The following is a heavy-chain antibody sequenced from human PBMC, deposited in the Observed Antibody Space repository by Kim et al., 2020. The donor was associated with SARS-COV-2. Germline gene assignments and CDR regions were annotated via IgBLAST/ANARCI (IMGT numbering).Heavy chain of an antibody. Sequence: PSLKSRVTISVDTSKNQFSLKLSSVTAADTAVYYCARARVGIAAADKFDPWGQGTLVTVSS. D-gene: IGHD6-13*01. J-gene: IGHJ5*02. V-gene: IGHV4-31*02. CDR3: ARARVGIAAADKFDP.